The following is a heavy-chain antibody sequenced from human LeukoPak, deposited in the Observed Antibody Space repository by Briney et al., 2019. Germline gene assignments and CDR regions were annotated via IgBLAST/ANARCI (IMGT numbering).Heavy chain of an antibody. CDR1: GFTFSSYW. Sequence: GGSLRLSCAASGFTFSSYWMSWVRQAPGKGLEWVANIKQDGSEKYYVDSVKGRFTISRDNAKNSLYLQMNSLRAEDTAGYYCAREGSSGWPYYYYYYMDVWGKGTTVTVSS. V-gene: IGHV3-7*01. CDR3: AREGSSGWPYYYYYYMDV. D-gene: IGHD6-19*01. J-gene: IGHJ6*03. CDR2: IKQDGSEK.